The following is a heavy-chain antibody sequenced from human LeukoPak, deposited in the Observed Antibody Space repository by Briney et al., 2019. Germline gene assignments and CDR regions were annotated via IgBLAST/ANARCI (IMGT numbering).Heavy chain of an antibody. Sequence: GGSLRLSCAASGFTFNSYWMSWVRQTPGKGLEWVANIKQDVSEKYYVDSVKGRFTISRDNAKNSLYLQMNSLRAEDTAVYYCASAICSSTSCYPYWYFDLWGRGTLVTVSS. CDR3: ASAICSSTSCYPYWYFDL. CDR1: GFTFNSYW. CDR2: IKQDVSEK. D-gene: IGHD2-2*01. V-gene: IGHV3-7*01. J-gene: IGHJ2*01.